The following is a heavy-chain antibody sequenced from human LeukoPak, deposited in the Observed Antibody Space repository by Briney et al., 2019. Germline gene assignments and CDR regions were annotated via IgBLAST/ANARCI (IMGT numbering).Heavy chain of an antibody. CDR2: IWYDGSNK. J-gene: IGHJ4*02. CDR3: AREFVSGSFDY. V-gene: IGHV3-33*01. Sequence: GRSLRLSCAASGFTFSSYGMHWVRQAPGNGLEWVAVIWYDGSNKYYADSVKGRFTISRDNSKNTPYLQMNSLRAEDTAVYFCAREFVSGSFDYWGQGTLVTVSS. CDR1: GFTFSSYG. D-gene: IGHD5-12*01.